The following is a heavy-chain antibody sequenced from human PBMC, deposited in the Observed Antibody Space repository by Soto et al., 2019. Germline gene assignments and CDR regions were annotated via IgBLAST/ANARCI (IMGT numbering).Heavy chain of an antibody. CDR1: GYTFTSYA. Sequence: QVQLVQSGAEEXXPGASVKVSCKASGYTFTSYAMHWVRQAPGQRLEWMGWINAGNGNTKYSQKFQGRVTITRDTAASTAYKELSSLRSEDTAVYYCARDPSYYGMDVWGQGTTVTVSS. V-gene: IGHV1-3*05. CDR3: ARDPSYYGMDV. J-gene: IGHJ6*02. CDR2: INAGNGNT.